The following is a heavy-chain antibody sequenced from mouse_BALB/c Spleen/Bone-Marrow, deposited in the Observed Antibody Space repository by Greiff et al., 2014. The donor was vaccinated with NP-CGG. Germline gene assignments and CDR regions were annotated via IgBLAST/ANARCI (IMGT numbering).Heavy chain of an antibody. J-gene: IGHJ2*01. V-gene: IGHV1-82*01. CDR3: ARSYYGSSYYFDY. D-gene: IGHD1-1*01. CDR2: IYPGDGDT. CDR1: GYAFSSSW. Sequence: QVQLQQSGPELVKPGASVKISCKASGYAFSSSWMNWVKQRPGQGLGWIGRIYPGDGDTNYNGKFKGKATLTADKSSSTAYMQLSSLTSVDSAVYFCARSYYGSSYYFDYWGQGTTLTVSS.